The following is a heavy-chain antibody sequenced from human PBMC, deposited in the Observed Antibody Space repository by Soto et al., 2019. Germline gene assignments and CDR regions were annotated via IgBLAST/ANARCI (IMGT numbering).Heavy chain of an antibody. CDR2: TYYRSKWYN. CDR1: GDSVSSNSAA. Sequence: SQTLSLTCAISGDSVSSNSAAWNWIRQSPSRGLEWLGRTYYRSKWYNDYAVSVKSRITINPDTSKNQFSLQLNSVTPEDTAVYYCAKRIRVTTVTTDAFDIWGQGTMVTVSS. J-gene: IGHJ3*02. D-gene: IGHD4-4*01. V-gene: IGHV6-1*01. CDR3: AKRIRVTTVTTDAFDI.